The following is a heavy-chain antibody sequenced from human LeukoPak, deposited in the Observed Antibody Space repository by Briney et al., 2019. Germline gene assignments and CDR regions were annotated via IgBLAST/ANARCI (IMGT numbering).Heavy chain of an antibody. D-gene: IGHD6-13*01. CDR3: LRSSIWQVDY. CDR2: INSDGSTT. Sequence: GGSLRLSCAASGFTFSSYWMHWVCQAPGKGLVWVSGINSDGSTTTYADSVKGRFTISRDNAKNTLYLQMNSLRAEDTAVYYCLRSSIWQVDYWGQGTLVTVSS. J-gene: IGHJ4*02. CDR1: GFTFSSYW. V-gene: IGHV3-74*01.